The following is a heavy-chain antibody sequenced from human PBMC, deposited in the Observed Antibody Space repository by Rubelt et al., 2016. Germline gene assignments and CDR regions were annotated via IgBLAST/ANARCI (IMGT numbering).Heavy chain of an antibody. D-gene: IGHD4-11*01. Sequence: QMQLVQSGPEVKKPGTSVKVSCKASGFTFTSSAMQWVRQARGQRLEWIGWIVVGSGNTNYAQKFQERVTITRDMSTSTAYMELSSLRSEDTAVYYCARYYSNYAPLLYYGMDVWGQGTTVTVSS. CDR1: GFTFTSSA. V-gene: IGHV1-58*02. CDR3: ARYYSNYAPLLYYGMDV. J-gene: IGHJ6*02. CDR2: IVVGSGNT.